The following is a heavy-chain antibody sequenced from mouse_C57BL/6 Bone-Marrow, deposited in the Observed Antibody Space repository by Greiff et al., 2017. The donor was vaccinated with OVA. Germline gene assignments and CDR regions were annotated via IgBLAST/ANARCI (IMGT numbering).Heavy chain of an antibody. CDR2: ISSGSSTI. CDR3: ARGHVVGGFAY. Sequence: EVQLVESGGGLVKPGGSLKLSCAASGFTFSDYGMHWVRQAPEKGLEWVAYISSGSSTIYYADTVKGRFTISRDNAKNTLFLQMTSLRSEDTAMYYCARGHVVGGFAYWGQGTLVTVSA. D-gene: IGHD3-3*01. V-gene: IGHV5-17*01. J-gene: IGHJ3*01. CDR1: GFTFSDYG.